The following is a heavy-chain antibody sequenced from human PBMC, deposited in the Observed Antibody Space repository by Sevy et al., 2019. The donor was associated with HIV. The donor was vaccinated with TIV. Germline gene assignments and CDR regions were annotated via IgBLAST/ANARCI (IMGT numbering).Heavy chain of an antibody. CDR3: ARDCSSTSCLWGMDV. D-gene: IGHD2-2*01. J-gene: IGHJ6*02. CDR1: GFTFSNYW. V-gene: IGHV3-7*03. CDR2: IKRDGSEK. Sequence: GGSLRLSCAASGFTFSNYWMSWVRQAPGKGLEWVANIKRDGSEKYYVASVKGRFTISRDKAKNALYLQMSSLRAEDTAVYYCARDCSSTSCLWGMDVWGQGTTVTVSS.